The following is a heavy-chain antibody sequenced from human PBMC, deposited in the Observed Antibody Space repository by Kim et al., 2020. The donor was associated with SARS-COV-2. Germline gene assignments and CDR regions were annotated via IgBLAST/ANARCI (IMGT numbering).Heavy chain of an antibody. J-gene: IGHJ6*02. CDR3: ARDRGLAAGTPTGNGMDV. CDR2: IIPIFGTA. D-gene: IGHD6-13*01. V-gene: IGHV1-69*13. Sequence: SVKVSCKASGGTFSSYAISWVRQAPGQGLEWMGGIIPIFGTANYAQKFQGRVTITADESTSTAYMELSSLRSEDTAVYYCARDRGLAAGTPTGNGMDVWGQGTTVTVSS. CDR1: GGTFSSYA.